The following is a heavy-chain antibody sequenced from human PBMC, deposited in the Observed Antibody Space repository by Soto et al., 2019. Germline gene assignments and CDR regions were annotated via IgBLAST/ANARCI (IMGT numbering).Heavy chain of an antibody. J-gene: IGHJ6*02. CDR1: GGTFSSYA. Sequence: VKVSCKASGGTFSSYAISWVRQAPGQGLEWMGGIIPIFGTANYAQKFQGRVTITADESTSTAYMELSSLRSEDTAVYYCAITDWNDVLYYYGMDVWGQGTTVTVSS. D-gene: IGHD1-1*01. V-gene: IGHV1-69*13. CDR2: IIPIFGTA. CDR3: AITDWNDVLYYYGMDV.